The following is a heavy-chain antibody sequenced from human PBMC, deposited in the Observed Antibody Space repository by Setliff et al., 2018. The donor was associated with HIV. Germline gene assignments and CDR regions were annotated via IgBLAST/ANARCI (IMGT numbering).Heavy chain of an antibody. D-gene: IGHD1-26*01. CDR2: INPNSGGT. CDR1: GYTFSGYY. CDR3: ASSGGYPDYFDY. V-gene: IGHV1-2*02. J-gene: IGHJ4*02. Sequence: GASVKVSCKASGYTFSGYYFHWVRQAPGQGLEWMGWINPNSGGTNYAQKFHGRVTMTTDTSISTAYMVLSRLRSDDAAMYYCASSGGYPDYFDYWGQGTLVTVS.